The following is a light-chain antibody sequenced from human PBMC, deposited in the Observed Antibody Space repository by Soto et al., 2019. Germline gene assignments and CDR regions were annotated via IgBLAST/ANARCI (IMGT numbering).Light chain of an antibody. J-gene: IGKJ1*01. CDR3: PQYGSSPQT. CDR2: GAS. CDR1: QSINTY. V-gene: IGKV3-20*01. Sequence: EIVLTQSPATLSLSPGEGATLSCRGSQSINTYLAWYQQKPGQAPRIIIYGASSRETGIPDRFSGSGSGAECTLTISRLEPEDFAVYYCPQYGSSPQTFGQGTQVDIK.